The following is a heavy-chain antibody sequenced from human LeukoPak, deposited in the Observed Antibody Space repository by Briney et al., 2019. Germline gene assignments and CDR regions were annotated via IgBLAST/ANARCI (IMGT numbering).Heavy chain of an antibody. V-gene: IGHV3-48*01. D-gene: IGHD6-6*01. CDR2: ISSSSSTI. J-gene: IGHJ4*02. CDR3: ARVRPAATLSQLADY. Sequence: GGSLRLSCAASGFTFSSYSMNWVRQAPGKGLEWVSYISSSSSTIYYADSVKGRFTISRDNAKNSLYLQMNSLRAEDTAVYYCARVRPAATLSQLADYWGQGSLVTVSS. CDR1: GFTFSSYS.